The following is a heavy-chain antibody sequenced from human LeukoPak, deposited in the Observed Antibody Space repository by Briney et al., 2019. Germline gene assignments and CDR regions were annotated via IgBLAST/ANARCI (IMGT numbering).Heavy chain of an antibody. CDR2: ISGSGDNT. V-gene: IGHV3-23*01. D-gene: IGHD1-20*01. J-gene: IGHJ4*02. Sequence: GGSLRLSCAASGFTFSSYAMEWVRQAPGKGLEWVSYISGSGDNTYYADSVKGRFTISRDNSKNTPSLQMNSLRAEDTAVYYCAKRVTGTTRYFDSWSQGTLVTVSS. CDR3: AKRVTGTTRYFDS. CDR1: GFTFSSYA.